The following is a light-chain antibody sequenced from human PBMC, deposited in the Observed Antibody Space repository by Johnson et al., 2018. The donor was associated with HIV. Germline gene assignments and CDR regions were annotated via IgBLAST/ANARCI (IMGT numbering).Light chain of an antibody. Sequence: QSVLTQPPSVSAAPRQKVTISCSGSSSNIGINYVSWYQQLPGTAPKLLIYDNTKRPSGIPDRFSGSKSGTSATLGITGLQTGDAADYYCGTWDSSRSDCLYCFGTGPKVTVL. CDR2: DNT. J-gene: IGLJ1*01. CDR3: GTWDSSRSDCLYC. V-gene: IGLV1-51*01. CDR1: SSNIGINY.